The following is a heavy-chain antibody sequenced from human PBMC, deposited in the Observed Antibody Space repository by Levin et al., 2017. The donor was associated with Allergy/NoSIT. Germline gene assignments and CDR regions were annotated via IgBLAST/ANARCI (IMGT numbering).Heavy chain of an antibody. V-gene: IGHV4-59*01. CDR1: GGSISSYY. D-gene: IGHD6-6*01. CDR3: ARDIIAARANPPWYFDL. J-gene: IGHJ2*01. CDR2: IYYSGST. Sequence: PSETLSLTCTVSGGSISSYYWSWIRQPPGKGLEWIGYIYYSGSTNYNPSLKSRVTISVDTSKNQFSLKLSSVTAADTAVYYCARDIIAARANPPWYFDLWGRGTLVTVSS.